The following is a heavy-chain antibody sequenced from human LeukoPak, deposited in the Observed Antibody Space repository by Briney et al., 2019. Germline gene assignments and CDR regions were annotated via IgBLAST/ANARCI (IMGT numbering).Heavy chain of an antibody. CDR1: GGSISSSSYY. D-gene: IGHD2-8*01. CDR3: ARVLNGPHYFDY. J-gene: IGHJ4*02. CDR2: IYYSGST. Sequence: KPSETLSLTCTVSGGSISSSSYYWGWIRQPPGKGLEWIGSIYYSGSTYYNPSLKSRVTISVDTSKNQFSLKLSSVTAADTAVYYCARVLNGPHYFDYWGQGTLVTVSS. V-gene: IGHV4-39*01.